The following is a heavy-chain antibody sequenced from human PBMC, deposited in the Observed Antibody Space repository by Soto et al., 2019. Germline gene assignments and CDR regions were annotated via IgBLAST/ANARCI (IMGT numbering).Heavy chain of an antibody. V-gene: IGHV4-59*01. CDR1: GGSISSYY. D-gene: IGHD3-22*01. CDR3: ARGHYYDSSGFDC. Sequence: PSETLSLTCTVSGGSISSYYWSWIRQPPGKGLEWIGYIYYSGSTNYNPSLKSRVTISVDTSKDQFSLKLSSVTAADTAVYYCARGHYYDSSGFDCWGQGTLVTVSS. J-gene: IGHJ4*02. CDR2: IYYSGST.